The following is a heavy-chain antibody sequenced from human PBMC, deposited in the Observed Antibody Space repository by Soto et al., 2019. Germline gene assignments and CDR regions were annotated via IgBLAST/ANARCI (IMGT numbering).Heavy chain of an antibody. CDR1: KVSISPNY. CDR2: IYYAGTT. J-gene: IGHJ1*01. CDR3: ARLGAYYQAMDS. D-gene: IGHD3-22*01. Sequence: SETLSRACSGSKVSISPNYWSWVRQPPGKGLEWIGYIYYAGTTTYNPSLQSRVSISVDTSKNEVSLKLTSVTAADTAVYFCARLGAYYQAMDSWGQGTLVTVSS. V-gene: IGHV4-59*08.